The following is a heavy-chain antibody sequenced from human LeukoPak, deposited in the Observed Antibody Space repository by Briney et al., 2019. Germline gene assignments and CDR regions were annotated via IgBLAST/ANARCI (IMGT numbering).Heavy chain of an antibody. Sequence: GGSLRLSCAASGSTFSDCYMSWIRQAPGKGLEWVSYISSSGSTIYYADSVKGRFTISRDNAKNSLYLQMNSLRAEDTAVYYCARGDSGSPRHYYYYGMDVWGQGTTVTVSS. CDR2: ISSSGSTI. V-gene: IGHV3-11*01. CDR1: GSTFSDCY. CDR3: ARGDSGSPRHYYYYGMDV. D-gene: IGHD6-6*01. J-gene: IGHJ6*02.